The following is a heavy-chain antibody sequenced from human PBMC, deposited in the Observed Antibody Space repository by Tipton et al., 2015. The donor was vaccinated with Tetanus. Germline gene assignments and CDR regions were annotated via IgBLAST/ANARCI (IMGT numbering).Heavy chain of an antibody. Sequence: TLSLTCAVYGGSFSGYYWSWIRQPPGKGLEWIGEINHSGSTNYNPSLKSRVTISVDTSKNQFSLKLSSVTAADTTVYYCARVGTMVRGVISYYYYYYGMDVWGQGTTVTVSS. J-gene: IGHJ6*02. CDR3: ARVGTMVRGVISYYYYYYGMDV. V-gene: IGHV4-34*01. CDR1: GGSFSGYY. D-gene: IGHD3-10*01. CDR2: INHSGST.